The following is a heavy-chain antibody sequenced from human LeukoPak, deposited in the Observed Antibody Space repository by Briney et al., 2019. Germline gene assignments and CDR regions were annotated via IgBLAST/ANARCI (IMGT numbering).Heavy chain of an antibody. Sequence: GASEKVFCKVSGYTLTVLSMLWAPHPPGKGLEGRGGFDPEDGETIYAQKFHGRVTMTEDTTTDTAYMELSSLRSEDTAVYYCATAVSVVVGAYNAFDIWGQGTMVTVSS. CDR2: FDPEDGET. J-gene: IGHJ3*02. CDR1: GYTLTVLS. CDR3: ATAVSVVVGAYNAFDI. D-gene: IGHD1-26*01. V-gene: IGHV1-24*01.